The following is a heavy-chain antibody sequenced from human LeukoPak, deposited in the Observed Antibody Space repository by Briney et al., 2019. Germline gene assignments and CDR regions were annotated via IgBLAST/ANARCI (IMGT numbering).Heavy chain of an antibody. CDR3: ARKARDYYDSSGYSDY. CDR1: GYTFTGYY. V-gene: IGHV1-2*02. J-gene: IGHJ4*02. Sequence: ASVKVSCKASGYTFTGYYMHWVRQAPGQGLEWMGWINPNSGGTNYAQKFQGRVTMTRDTSISTAYMELSRLRSDDTAVYYCARKARDYYDSSGYSDYWGQGALVTVSS. D-gene: IGHD3-22*01. CDR2: INPNSGGT.